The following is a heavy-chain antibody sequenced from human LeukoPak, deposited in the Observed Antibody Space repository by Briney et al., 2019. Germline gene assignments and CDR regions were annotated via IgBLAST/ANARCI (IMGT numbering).Heavy chain of an antibody. Sequence: PSETLSLTCDVSGKSVTTGYYWAWIRQPPGKALEWIGIIYHRESGHYQPSLKSRVSMAVDTSKNQFSLRLSAVTAADTAVYYCARAYQYATSGCAYLCDFWGQGTLVAVSS. CDR2: IYHRESG. J-gene: IGHJ4*02. V-gene: IGHV4-38-2*01. CDR1: GKSVTTGYY. D-gene: IGHD2-8*01. CDR3: ARAYQYATSGCAYLCDF.